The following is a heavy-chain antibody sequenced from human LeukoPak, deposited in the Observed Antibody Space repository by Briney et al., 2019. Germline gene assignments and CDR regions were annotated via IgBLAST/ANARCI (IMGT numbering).Heavy chain of an antibody. CDR2: IWYDGSYK. Sequence: PGRSLRLSCAASGFTFSSYGMHWVRQAPGKGLEWVAVIWYDGSYKHYADSVKGRFTISRDNSKNTLYLQMSSLRAEDTAVYYCARELRYGGYDFGYWGQGILVTVSS. J-gene: IGHJ4*02. CDR3: ARELRYGGYDFGY. D-gene: IGHD5-12*01. CDR1: GFTFSSYG. V-gene: IGHV3-33*08.